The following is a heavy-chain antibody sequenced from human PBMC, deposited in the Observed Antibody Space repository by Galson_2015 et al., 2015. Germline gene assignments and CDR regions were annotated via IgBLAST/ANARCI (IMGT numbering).Heavy chain of an antibody. D-gene: IGHD3-22*01. J-gene: IGHJ4*02. CDR2: IKSKTDGGTT. Sequence: SLRLSCAASGFTFSNAWMSWVRQAPGKGLEWVGRIKSKTDGGTTDYAAPVKGRFTISRDDSKNTLYLQMNSLKTEDTAVYYCTTDPPYEGLDYWGQGTLVTVSS. CDR3: TTDPPYEGLDY. V-gene: IGHV3-15*01. CDR1: GFTFSNAW.